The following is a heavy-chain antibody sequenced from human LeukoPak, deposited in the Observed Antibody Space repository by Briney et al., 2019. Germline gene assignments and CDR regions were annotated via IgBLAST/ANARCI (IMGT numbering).Heavy chain of an antibody. D-gene: IGHD3-16*01. CDR2: ISGSGGSI. Sequence: GESLKISCKASGYSFTTYWIGWVRQAPGKGLEWVSAISGSGGSIYNADSMEGRFTISRDNSKNTLYLQMNSLRAEDTAVYYCAREVSGSYESWGQGTLVTVSS. V-gene: IGHV3-23*01. CDR3: AREVSGSYES. J-gene: IGHJ4*02. CDR1: GYSFTTYW.